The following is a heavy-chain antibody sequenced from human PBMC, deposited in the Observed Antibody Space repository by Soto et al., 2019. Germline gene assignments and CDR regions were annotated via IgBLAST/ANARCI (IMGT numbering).Heavy chain of an antibody. Sequence: GGSLRLSCAASGFTFSSYDMHWVRQATGKGLEWVSAIGTAGDTYYPGSVKGRFTISRENAKNSLYLQMNSPRAEDTAVYYCARAGYSYDLDYWGQGTLVTVSS. CDR3: ARAGYSYDLDY. J-gene: IGHJ4*02. D-gene: IGHD5-18*01. CDR1: GFTFSSYD. V-gene: IGHV3-13*01. CDR2: IGTAGDT.